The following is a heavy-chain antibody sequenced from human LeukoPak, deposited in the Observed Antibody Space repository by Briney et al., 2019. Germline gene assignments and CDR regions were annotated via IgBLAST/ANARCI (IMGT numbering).Heavy chain of an antibody. CDR1: GFIVSSNY. CDR3: TSRTYSGQFDY. CDR2: IYTGGSA. Sequence: PGGSLRLSCAASGFIVSSNYMSWVRPAPGKGLDGVSVIYTGGSAYYADSVKGRFTISRDNSKNTLYLQMNSLRVEDTALYYCTSRTYSGQFDYWGQGTLVTVSS. D-gene: IGHD3-10*01. V-gene: IGHV3-53*01. J-gene: IGHJ4*02.